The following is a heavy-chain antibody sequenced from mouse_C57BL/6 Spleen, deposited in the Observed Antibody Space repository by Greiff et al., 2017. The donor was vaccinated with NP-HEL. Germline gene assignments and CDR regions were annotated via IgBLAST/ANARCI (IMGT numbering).Heavy chain of an antibody. Sequence: VQLQQPGAELVRPGTSVKLSCKASGYTFTSYWMHWVKQRPGQGLEWIGVIDPSDSYTNYNQKFKGKATLTVDTSSSTAYMQLSSLTSEDSAVYYCARGRGTAQAPFAYWGQGTLVTVSA. V-gene: IGHV1-59*01. CDR2: IDPSDSYT. J-gene: IGHJ3*01. D-gene: IGHD3-2*02. CDR1: GYTFTSYW. CDR3: ARGRGTAQAPFAY.